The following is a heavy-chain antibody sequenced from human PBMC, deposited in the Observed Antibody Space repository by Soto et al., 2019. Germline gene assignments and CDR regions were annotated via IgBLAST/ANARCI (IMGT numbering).Heavy chain of an antibody. Sequence: QVQLVESGGGVVQPGRSLRLSCAASGFTFSSYAMHWVRQAPGKGLEWVAVISYDGSNKYYADSVKGRFTISRDNSKNTLYQQMNSLRAQDTAVYYCARAERSFITTGYFDYWGQGTLVTVSS. CDR1: GFTFSSYA. J-gene: IGHJ4*02. CDR3: ARAERSFITTGYFDY. CDR2: ISYDGSNK. V-gene: IGHV3-30-3*01. D-gene: IGHD3-22*01.